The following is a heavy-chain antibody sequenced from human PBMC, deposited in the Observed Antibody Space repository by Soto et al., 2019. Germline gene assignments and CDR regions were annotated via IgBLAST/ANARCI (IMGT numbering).Heavy chain of an antibody. CDR1: GFTFSSYG. J-gene: IGHJ4*02. CDR2: ISYDGSNK. D-gene: IGHD3-9*01. Sequence: QVQLVESGGGVVQPGRSLRLSCAASGFTFSSYGMHWVRQAPGKGLEWVAVISYDGSNKYYADSVKGRLTISRDNSKNTLYLQMNSLRAEDTAVYYCAKVVAFDWLFDYWGQGTLVTVSS. CDR3: AKVVAFDWLFDY. V-gene: IGHV3-30*18.